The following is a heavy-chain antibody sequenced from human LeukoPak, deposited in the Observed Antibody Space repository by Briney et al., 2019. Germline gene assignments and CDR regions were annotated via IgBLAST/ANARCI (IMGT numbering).Heavy chain of an antibody. CDR3: AKSSLGDYYFDY. D-gene: IGHD2-21*02. CDR2: IGARGDVT. Sequence: GGSLRLSCTVSGFAFSGYAMSWVRQAPGKGPEWVSSIGARGDVTYSADSVKGRFTISRDNSKNTLYLQMNSLRAEDTAVYYCAKSSLGDYYFDYWGQGTLVTVSS. J-gene: IGHJ4*02. CDR1: GFAFSGYA. V-gene: IGHV3-23*01.